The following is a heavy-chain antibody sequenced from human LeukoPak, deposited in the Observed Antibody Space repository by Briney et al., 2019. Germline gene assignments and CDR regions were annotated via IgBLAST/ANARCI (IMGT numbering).Heavy chain of an antibody. J-gene: IGHJ4*02. V-gene: IGHV3-33*06. CDR2: IWYDGSNK. CDR1: GFTFSSYG. D-gene: IGHD2-21*02. CDR3: AKGGCGGDCYYYFDY. Sequence: GGSLRLSCAAPGFTFSSYGMHWVRQAPGKGLEWVAVIWYDGSNKYYADAVKGRFTISRDNSKNTLYLQMNSLRAEDTAVYYCAKGGCGGDCYYYFDYWGQGTLVTVSS.